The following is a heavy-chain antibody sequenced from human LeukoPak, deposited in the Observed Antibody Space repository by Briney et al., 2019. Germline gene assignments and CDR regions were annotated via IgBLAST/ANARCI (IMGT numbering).Heavy chain of an antibody. Sequence: GESLQISCETSGYNFPIYWIGWVRQMPGKGLEWMGIIYPADSDTIYNPSFQGQVTISADKSISTAYLQWSSLKASDSAMYFCARGRTWFDHWGQGSQVTVSS. D-gene: IGHD1-26*01. CDR3: ARGRTWFDH. J-gene: IGHJ5*02. CDR1: GYNFPIYW. CDR2: IYPADSDT. V-gene: IGHV5-51*01.